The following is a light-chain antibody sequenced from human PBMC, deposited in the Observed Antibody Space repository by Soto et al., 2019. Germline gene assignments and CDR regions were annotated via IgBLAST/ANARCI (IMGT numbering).Light chain of an antibody. V-gene: IGKV3-20*01. J-gene: IGKJ1*01. Sequence: EIVLTQSPGTLSSSPGERATLSCRASQSVSGKYLAWYQQKPGQAPRLLIYDACGRATGIPDRFSGSGSGTDFTLTISRLQPEDFAVYYCQHYGSAPQPFGLGTKLEIK. CDR2: DAC. CDR3: QHYGSAPQP. CDR1: QSVSGKY.